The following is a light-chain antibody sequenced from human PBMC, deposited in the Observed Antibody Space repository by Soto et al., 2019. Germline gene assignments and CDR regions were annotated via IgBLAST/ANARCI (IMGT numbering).Light chain of an antibody. V-gene: IGLV1-44*01. CDR1: SSNIGSNT. J-gene: IGLJ1*01. CDR2: SNN. Sequence: QSVLTQPPSASWTPGQRVTISCSGSSSNIGSNTVNWYQQLPGTAPKLLIYSNNQRPSGVPDRFSGSKSGTSASLAISGLQSEDEADYYCAAWDDSLNAFYVFGTGTKVTVL. CDR3: AAWDDSLNAFYV.